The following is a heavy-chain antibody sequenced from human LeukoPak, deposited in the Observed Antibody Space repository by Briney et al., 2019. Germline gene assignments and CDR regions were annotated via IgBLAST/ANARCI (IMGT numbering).Heavy chain of an antibody. D-gene: IGHD6-13*01. CDR2: INHSGST. CDR3: ARGAAARDY. CDR1: GGSFSGYY. J-gene: IGHJ4*02. Sequence: SETLSLTCAVYGGSFSGYYWSWIRQPLGKGLEWIGEINHSGSTNYNPSLKSRVTISVDTSKNQFSLKLSSVTAADTAVYYCARGAAARDYWGQGTLVTVSS. V-gene: IGHV4-34*01.